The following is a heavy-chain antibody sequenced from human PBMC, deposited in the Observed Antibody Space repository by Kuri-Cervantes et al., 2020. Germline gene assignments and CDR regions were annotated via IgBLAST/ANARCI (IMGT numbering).Heavy chain of an antibody. D-gene: IGHD3-22*01. CDR1: GYTLNELS. CDR3: ATELYDSSGYYVNWFDP. J-gene: IGHJ5*02. Sequence: SVKVSCKASGYTLNELSMYCVRQAPGKGLGWMGGFNPEDGETIYDQKFQGSVTITEDTSTDTAYMELSSLRSEDTDVYYCATELYDSSGYYVNWFDPWGQGTLVTVSS. CDR2: FNPEDGET. V-gene: IGHV1-24*01.